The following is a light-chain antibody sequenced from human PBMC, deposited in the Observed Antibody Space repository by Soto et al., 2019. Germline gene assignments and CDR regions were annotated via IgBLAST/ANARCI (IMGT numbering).Light chain of an antibody. CDR3: QPYGTSPFYT. V-gene: IGKV3-20*01. Sequence: EIVLTQSPGTLSLSPGERATLSCRASQSVSNSYLAWYQQKPGQAPRLLIYGASSRATGIPDRFSGSGSGTAFTLTISRLEPEDFAVYYCQPYGTSPFYTFGQGTKLEIK. CDR1: QSVSNSY. CDR2: GAS. J-gene: IGKJ2*01.